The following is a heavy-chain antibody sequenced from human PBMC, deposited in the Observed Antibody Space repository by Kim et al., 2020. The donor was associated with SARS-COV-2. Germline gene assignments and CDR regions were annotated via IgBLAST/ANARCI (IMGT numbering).Heavy chain of an antibody. CDR1: GGSFSGYY. CDR3: AREQQLIQYYFDY. V-gene: IGHV4-34*01. J-gene: IGHJ4*02. CDR2: INHSGST. Sequence: SETLSLTCAVYGGSFSGYYWSWIRQPPGKGLEWIGEINHSGSTNYNPPLKSRAPISVDTSKNQFSLKLSSVPAADTAVYYCAREQQLIQYYFDYWAQGT. D-gene: IGHD6-13*01.